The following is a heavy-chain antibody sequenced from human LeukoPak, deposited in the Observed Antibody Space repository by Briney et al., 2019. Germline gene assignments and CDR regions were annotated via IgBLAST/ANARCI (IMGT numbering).Heavy chain of an antibody. CDR1: GVSFDDYY. J-gene: IGHJ4*02. CDR2: INHSGYT. Sequence: PSETLSLTCAVSGVSFDDYYWAWVRQTPGKGLEWIGEINHSGYTYDSPSLKSRVTLSIDTSRKQFSLNLRSVTVADAGTYYCTRMTTGHDYWGQGTLVTVSS. V-gene: IGHV4-34*01. D-gene: IGHD4-17*01. CDR3: TRMTTGHDY.